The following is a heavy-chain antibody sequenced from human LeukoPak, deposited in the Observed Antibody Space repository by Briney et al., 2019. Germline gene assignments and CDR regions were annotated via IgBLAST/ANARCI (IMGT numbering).Heavy chain of an antibody. D-gene: IGHD3-3*01. J-gene: IGHJ5*02. CDR1: GGSISSSSYY. CDR2: IYYSGST. Sequence: SETLSLTCTVSGGSISSSSYYWGWIRQPPGKGLEWIGSIYYSGSTYYNPSLKSRVTISVDTSKNQFSLKLSSVTAADTAVYYCAREADNYDFWSGYPARFDPWGQGTLVTVSS. V-gene: IGHV4-39*07. CDR3: AREADNYDFWSGYPARFDP.